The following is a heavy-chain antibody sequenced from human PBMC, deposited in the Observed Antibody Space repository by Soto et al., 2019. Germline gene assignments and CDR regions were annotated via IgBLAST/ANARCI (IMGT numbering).Heavy chain of an antibody. Sequence: QVQLMQSGAEIKKPGSSVKVSCKTSGDNFKKNVFTWVRQAPGQGLEWMGGTIPALGKTHYIEKFQGRVTITVDDATRTVYIEVRELPSEDTSIYSCARGPFRPSAMDVWGQGTTGTVSS. CDR3: ARGPFRPSAMDV. J-gene: IGHJ6*02. CDR1: GDNFKKNV. CDR2: TIPALGKT. D-gene: IGHD6-6*01. V-gene: IGHV1-69*01.